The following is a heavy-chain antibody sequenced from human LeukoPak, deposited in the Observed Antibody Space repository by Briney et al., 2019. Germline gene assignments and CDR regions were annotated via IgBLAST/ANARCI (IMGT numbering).Heavy chain of an antibody. CDR3: AKDYYDILTGYYFYYYYYMDV. V-gene: IGHV3-53*05. CDR1: GFTVSSNC. D-gene: IGHD3-9*01. Sequence: GGSLRLSCAASGFTVSSNCMSWVRQAPGKGLEWVSVIYSGGSTYYTDSVKGRFTISRDNSKNTLYLQMNSLRAEDTAVYYCAKDYYDILTGYYFYYYYYMDVWGKGTTVTISS. J-gene: IGHJ6*03. CDR2: IYSGGST.